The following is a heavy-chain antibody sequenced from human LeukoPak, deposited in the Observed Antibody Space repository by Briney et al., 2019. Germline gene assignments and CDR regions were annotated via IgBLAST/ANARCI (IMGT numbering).Heavy chain of an antibody. V-gene: IGHV3-23*01. D-gene: IGHD2-2*03. J-gene: IGHJ4*02. Sequence: GGSLRLSCAASGLTFSSYAMSWVRQAPGKGLEWVSGISGSGPYTFYTDSVKGRFTISRDSSKNTLYLQMNSLRAKDTALYYCAKHGYCSGISCFFDFWGQGTLVTVSS. CDR1: GLTFSSYA. CDR3: AKHGYCSGISCFFDF. CDR2: ISGSGPYT.